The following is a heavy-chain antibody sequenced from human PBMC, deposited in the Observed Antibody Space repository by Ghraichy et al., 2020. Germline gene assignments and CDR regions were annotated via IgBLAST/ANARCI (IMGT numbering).Heavy chain of an antibody. CDR3: TRENYYDDSSSYYFFDH. V-gene: IGHV3-21*06. Sequence: ETLSLTCAASGLTFTSYSMSWVRQAPGKGLEWVSYISSSSSNTYFADSVRGRFTISRDNAKNSLYLQMDSLRAEDTAMYYCTRENYYDDSSSYYFFDHWGQGTLVTVSS. CDR2: ISSSSSNT. D-gene: IGHD3-22*01. J-gene: IGHJ4*02. CDR1: GLTFTSYS.